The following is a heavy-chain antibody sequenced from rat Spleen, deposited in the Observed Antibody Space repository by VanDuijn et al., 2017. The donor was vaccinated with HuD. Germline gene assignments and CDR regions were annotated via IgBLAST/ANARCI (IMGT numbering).Heavy chain of an antibody. D-gene: IGHD4-1*01. CDR2: ISSDGRRN. J-gene: IGHJ2*01. Sequence: EVQLVESDGGLVQPGRSLKLSCAASGFTFSDYYMAWVRQAPTKGLEWVATISSDGRRNYYRDSVKGRFTISRDNAKSTLYLQMDSLRSEDTATYYCARQGLTFDYWGQGVMVTVSS. CDR3: ARQGLTFDY. CDR1: GFTFSDYY. V-gene: IGHV5-29*01.